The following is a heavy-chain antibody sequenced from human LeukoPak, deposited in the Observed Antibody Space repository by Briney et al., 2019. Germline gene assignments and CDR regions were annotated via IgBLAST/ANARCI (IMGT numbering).Heavy chain of an antibody. CDR2: IYFSGRT. D-gene: IGHD6-19*01. CDR1: GGSISSNY. J-gene: IGHJ5*01. Sequence: PSETLSVTCTVSGGSISSNYWSWIRQPLGKGLEWIGYIYFSGRTDYNPSLKSRIIISVDTSKNQFSLRLSSVTAADTAVYYCARVGAVAVDSWGQGTLVTVSS. V-gene: IGHV4-59*01. CDR3: ARVGAVAVDS.